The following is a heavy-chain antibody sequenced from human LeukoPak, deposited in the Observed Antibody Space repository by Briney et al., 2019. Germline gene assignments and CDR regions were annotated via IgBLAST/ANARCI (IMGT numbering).Heavy chain of an antibody. Sequence: GGSLRLSCAASGFSFSTYCMHWVRQAPGKGPMWVSRICPDGTVTNYADSVKARFSISRDNARNTVYLQMNSLRAEDTAVYYCVVGGSPGYWGQGTLVTVSS. CDR1: GFSFSTYC. CDR3: VVGGSPGY. V-gene: IGHV3-74*01. J-gene: IGHJ4*02. D-gene: IGHD2-15*01. CDR2: ICPDGTVT.